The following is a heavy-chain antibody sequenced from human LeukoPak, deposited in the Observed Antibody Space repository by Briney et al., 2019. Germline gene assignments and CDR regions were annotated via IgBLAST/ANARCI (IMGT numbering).Heavy chain of an antibody. D-gene: IGHD6-19*01. J-gene: IGHJ4*02. V-gene: IGHV3-23*05. CDR3: AKSPGGDGWYLHY. CDR2: ITNTGGVT. Sequence: GGSLRLSCATSGLTFRTTWMHWVRQAPGKGLEWVSGITNTGGVTLYADSVKGRLTVSRDNSKNTLYLHMNSLRADDTAVYYCAKSPGGDGWYLHYGGQGTLVTVSS. CDR1: GLTFRTTW.